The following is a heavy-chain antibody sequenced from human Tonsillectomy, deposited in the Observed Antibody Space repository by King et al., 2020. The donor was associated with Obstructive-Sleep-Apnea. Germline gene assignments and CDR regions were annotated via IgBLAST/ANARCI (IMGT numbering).Heavy chain of an antibody. CDR3: AKEGDYADSSGRRHYFDY. Sequence: VQLVQSGGGVVQPGGSLRLSCAAPGFSFSRKAMHWVRQAPGKGLEWVAVIWPDGSGKYSADSVEGRFTIPRDNSKNTLYLQMDSLRGDDTAVYYCAKEGDYADSSGRRHYFDYWGLGTLVTVSS. J-gene: IGHJ4*02. V-gene: IGHV3-33*06. CDR2: IWPDGSGK. D-gene: IGHD3-22*01. CDR1: GFSFSRKA.